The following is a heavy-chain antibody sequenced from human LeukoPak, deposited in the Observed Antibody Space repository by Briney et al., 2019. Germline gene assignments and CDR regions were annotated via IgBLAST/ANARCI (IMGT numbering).Heavy chain of an antibody. CDR3: ARGDWSGSMGLFDY. CDR1: GGSISSYY. V-gene: IGHV4-59*12. Sequence: SETLSLTCTVSGGSISSYYWSWIRQPPGKGLEWIGYIFYSGSTNYNPSLKSRVTMSVDTSKNQFSLKLSSVTAADTAVYYCARGDWSGSMGLFDYWGQGTLVTVSS. D-gene: IGHD3-3*01. J-gene: IGHJ4*02. CDR2: IFYSGST.